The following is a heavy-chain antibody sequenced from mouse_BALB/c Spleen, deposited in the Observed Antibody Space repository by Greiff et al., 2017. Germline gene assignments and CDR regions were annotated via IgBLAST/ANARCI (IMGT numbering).Heavy chain of an antibody. CDR2: ISSGSSTI. Sequence: LVESGGGLVQPGGSRKLSRAASGFTFSSFGMHWVRQAPEKGLEWVAYISSGSSTIYYADTVKGRFTISRDNPKNTLFLQMTSLRSEDTAMYYCARDFYAMDYWGQGTSVTVSS. V-gene: IGHV5-17*02. CDR3: ARDFYAMDY. J-gene: IGHJ4*01. CDR1: GFTFSSFG.